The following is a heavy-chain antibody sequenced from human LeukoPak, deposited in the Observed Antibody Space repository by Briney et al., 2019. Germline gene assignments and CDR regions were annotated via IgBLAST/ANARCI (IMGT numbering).Heavy chain of an antibody. J-gene: IGHJ6*03. D-gene: IGHD1-7*01. CDR3: ARGSGTTSDYYYMDV. CDR1: GGSISSYY. Sequence: PSETLSLTCTVSGGSISSYYWSWIRQPAGKGLEWIGRIYTSGSTNYNPSLKSRVTMSVDTSKNQFSLKRSSVTAADTAVYYCARGSGTTSDYYYMDVWGKGTTVTVSS. CDR2: IYTSGST. V-gene: IGHV4-4*07.